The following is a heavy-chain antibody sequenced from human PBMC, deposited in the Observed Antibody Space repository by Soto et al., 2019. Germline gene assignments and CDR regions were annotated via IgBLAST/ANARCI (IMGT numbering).Heavy chain of an antibody. Sequence: QVTVKESGPVLVKPTETLTLTCTVSGFSLSNAGLGVSWIRQPPGKALEWLAHIFSNDEKSYTTSLKSRLTISKDTSKSQVVLTMTNMDPVDTATYYCASRYSTSLYWFDPWGQGTLVTVSS. V-gene: IGHV2-26*04. CDR2: IFSNDEK. J-gene: IGHJ5*02. D-gene: IGHD6-13*01. CDR1: GFSLSNAGLG. CDR3: ASRYSTSLYWFDP.